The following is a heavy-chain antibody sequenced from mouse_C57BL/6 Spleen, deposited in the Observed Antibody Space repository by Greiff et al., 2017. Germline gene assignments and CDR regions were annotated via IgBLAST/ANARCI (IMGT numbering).Heavy chain of an antibody. J-gene: IGHJ2*01. CDR3: APANWDY. V-gene: IGHV1-59*01. D-gene: IGHD4-1*01. Sequence: QVQLQQPGAELVRPGTSVKLSCKASGYTFTSYWMHWVKQRPGQGLEWIGVIDPSDSYTNYNQKFKGKATLTVDTSSSTAYMQLSSLTSEDSAVYYCAPANWDYWGQGTTLTVSS. CDR1: GYTFTSYW. CDR2: IDPSDSYT.